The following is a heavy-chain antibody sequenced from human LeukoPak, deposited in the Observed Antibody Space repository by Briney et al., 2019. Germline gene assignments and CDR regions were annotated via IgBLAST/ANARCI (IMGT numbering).Heavy chain of an antibody. CDR1: GASISSGDYY. CDR3: ARGPHSGSYYVSH. CDR2: IYYRGST. V-gene: IGHV4-30-4*01. J-gene: IGHJ4*02. Sequence: SETLSLTCTVSGASISSGDYYWSWIRQPPGKGLEWIGSIYYRGSTYYNPSFKSRATISVDTSKNQFSLKLSSVTAADTAVYYCARGPHSGSYYVSHWGQGTLVTVSS. D-gene: IGHD1-26*01.